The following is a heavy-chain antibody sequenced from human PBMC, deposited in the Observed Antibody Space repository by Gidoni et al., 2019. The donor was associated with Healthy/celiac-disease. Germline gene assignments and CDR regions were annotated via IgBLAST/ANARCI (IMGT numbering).Heavy chain of an antibody. V-gene: IGHV3-15*01. CDR3: TTDLVRYFDWHLAAFDI. D-gene: IGHD3-9*01. CDR2: IKSKTDGGTT. Sequence: EVQLVESGGGLVKPGGSLRLSCAASGFTFSNAWMSWVRQAPGKGLEWVGRIKSKTDGGTTDYAAPVKGRFTISRDDSKNTLYLQMNSLKTEDTAVYYCTTDLVRYFDWHLAAFDIWGQGTMVTVSS. J-gene: IGHJ3*02. CDR1: GFTFSNAW.